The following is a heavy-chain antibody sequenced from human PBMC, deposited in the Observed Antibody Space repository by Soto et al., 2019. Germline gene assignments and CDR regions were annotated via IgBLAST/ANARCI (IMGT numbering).Heavy chain of an antibody. Sequence: SETLSLTCTVSGGSISSYYWSWIRQPPGKGLEWIGYIYYSGSTNYNPSLKSRVTISVDTSKNQFSLKLSSVTAADTAVYYCARASSSWVYYFDYWGQGTLVTVSS. D-gene: IGHD6-13*01. V-gene: IGHV4-59*01. CDR2: IYYSGST. J-gene: IGHJ4*02. CDR3: ARASSSWVYYFDY. CDR1: GGSISSYY.